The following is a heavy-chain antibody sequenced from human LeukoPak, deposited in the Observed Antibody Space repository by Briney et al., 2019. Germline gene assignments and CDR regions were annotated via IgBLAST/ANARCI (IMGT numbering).Heavy chain of an antibody. D-gene: IGHD5-24*01. V-gene: IGHV3-21*01. CDR1: GFIFSTYS. J-gene: IGHJ4*02. CDR3: ARGDGYNFFDY. Sequence: GGSLRLSCAASGFIFSTYSMNWVRQAPGKGLEWVSSIRDSGTYIFYADSVKGRFTISRDNAKNSLYLQMNSLRAEDTAVYYCARGDGYNFFDYWAREPWSPSPQ. CDR2: IRDSGTYI.